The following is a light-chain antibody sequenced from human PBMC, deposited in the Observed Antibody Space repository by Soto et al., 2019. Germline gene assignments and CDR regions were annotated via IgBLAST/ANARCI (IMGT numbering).Light chain of an antibody. CDR1: QNIANDY. Sequence: EVALTQSPGTLYLSPGARATLSCRASQNIANDYLTWYQQKPGQAPRVLIYDASTRATGIPDRFSGSGSGTDFTLTISRLEPEDFAVYYCQQYGNSPQTFGQGTRWIS. CDR2: DAS. V-gene: IGKV3-20*01. CDR3: QQYGNSPQT. J-gene: IGKJ1*01.